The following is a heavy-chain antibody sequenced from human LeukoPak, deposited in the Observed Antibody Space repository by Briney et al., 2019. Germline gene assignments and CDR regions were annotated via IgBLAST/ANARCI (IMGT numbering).Heavy chain of an antibody. V-gene: IGHV1-46*01. CDR3: ARIRDGYNDAYDI. D-gene: IGHD5-24*01. Sequence: ASVKVSCKQSGYTFTNYYIHWVRQAPGQGLEWMGLINPGGDITDYAQNFQGRVTMTTDTTTSTVYMGLSSLRSEDTAVYYCARIRDGYNDAYDIWGQGTMVTVSS. J-gene: IGHJ3*02. CDR2: INPGGDIT. CDR1: GYTFTNYY.